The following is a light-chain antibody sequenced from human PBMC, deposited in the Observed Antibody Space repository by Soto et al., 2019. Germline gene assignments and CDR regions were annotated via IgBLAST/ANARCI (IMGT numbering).Light chain of an antibody. CDR3: QQDDNSST. CDR1: QSVSSTY. V-gene: IGKV3-20*01. Sequence: EIVLTQSPDTLSLSPGETATLSCRASQSVSSTYLAWYHQKPGQAPRLLIFGASRRATGIPDRFSGSGSGTDFTLTISRLEPEDLAVYYCQQDDNSSTFGQGTRREIE. CDR2: GAS. J-gene: IGKJ5*01.